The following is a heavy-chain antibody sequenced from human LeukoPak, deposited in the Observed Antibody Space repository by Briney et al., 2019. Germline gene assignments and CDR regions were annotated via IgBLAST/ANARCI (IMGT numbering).Heavy chain of an antibody. CDR1: GLTFSTYP. CDR2: ISGSGCGT. V-gene: IGHV3-23*01. CDR3: ARGFRGD. Sequence: GGSLRLSCAASGLTFSTYPMSWVRQAPGKGLEWVSSISGSGCGTYYADSEKGRFTISRDNSKDTLYLQMNGLRAEDTAVYYCARGFRGDWGQGTLVTVSS. J-gene: IGHJ4*02. D-gene: IGHD3-10*01.